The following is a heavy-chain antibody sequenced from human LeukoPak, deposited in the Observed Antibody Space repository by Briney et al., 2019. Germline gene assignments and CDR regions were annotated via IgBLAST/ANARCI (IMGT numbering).Heavy chain of an antibody. CDR2: INWNGDGT. Sequence: GGSLRLSCAASGFTFDDYGMSWVRQAPGKGLEWVSGINWNGDGTGYADSVKGRFTISRDNAKNSLYLQMNSLRAEDTALYYCAKSSGYYDILTGSVQYYFDSWGQGTLVTVSP. CDR3: AKSSGYYDILTGSVQYYFDS. D-gene: IGHD3-9*01. J-gene: IGHJ4*02. CDR1: GFTFDDYG. V-gene: IGHV3-20*04.